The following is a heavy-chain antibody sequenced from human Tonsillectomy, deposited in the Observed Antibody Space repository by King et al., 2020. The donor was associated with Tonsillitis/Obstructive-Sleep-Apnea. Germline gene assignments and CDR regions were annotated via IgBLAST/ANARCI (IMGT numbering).Heavy chain of an antibody. CDR1: GFTFGDYA. J-gene: IGHJ6*03. V-gene: IGHV3-49*05. D-gene: IGHD3-10*01. Sequence: VQLVESGGGLVKPGRSLRLSCTASGFTFGDYAMSWFRQAPGKGLEWGGFIRSKAYGGRTEYAGSVKGRFTISRDDSKSIAYLQINSLKTEDTAVYYCTRDTVLWFRYTYYYYYMDVWGKGTTVTVSS. CDR3: TRDTVLWFRYTYYYYYMDV. CDR2: IRSKAYGGRT.